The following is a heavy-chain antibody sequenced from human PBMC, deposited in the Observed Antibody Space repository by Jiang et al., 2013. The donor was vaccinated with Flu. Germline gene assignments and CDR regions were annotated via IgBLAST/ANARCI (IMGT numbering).Heavy chain of an antibody. Sequence: GLVKPSETLSLTCTVSGGSISSSSYYWGWIRQPPGKGLEWIGSIYYSGSTYYNPSLKSRVTISVDTSKNQFSLKLSSVTAADTAVYYCARVGYSSGWYGGSYAEYFQHWGQGTLVTVSS. CDR3: ARVGYSSGWYGGSYAEYFQH. CDR2: IYYSGST. D-gene: IGHD6-19*01. J-gene: IGHJ1*01. CDR1: GGSISSSSYY. V-gene: IGHV4-39*01.